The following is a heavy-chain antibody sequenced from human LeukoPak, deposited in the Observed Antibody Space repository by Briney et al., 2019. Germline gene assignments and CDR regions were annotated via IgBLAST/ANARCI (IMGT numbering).Heavy chain of an antibody. CDR1: GFTFSGYT. CDR3: AKDEKPDGRWNIDH. J-gene: IGHJ4*02. V-gene: IGHV3-23*01. CDR2: ILANGDKT. D-gene: IGHD1/OR15-1a*01. Sequence: GGSLRLSCAASGFTFSGYTMNWVRQAPGKGLEWVSGILANGDKTYYADSVKGRFTISRDNFKNTLWLQMVSLRAEDMAVYYCAKDEKPDGRWNIDHWGQGTLVTVSS.